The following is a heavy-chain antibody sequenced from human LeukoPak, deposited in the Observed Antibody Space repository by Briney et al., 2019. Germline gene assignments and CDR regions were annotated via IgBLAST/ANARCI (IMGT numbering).Heavy chain of an antibody. V-gene: IGHV4-39*01. D-gene: IGHD3-22*01. Sequence: SETLSLTCTVSGGSVNKGPHYWGWIRQLPGKGLEWIGSILYSGNTYYNASLKSRVTISVDTSKNQFSLRLSSVTAADRAVYYCARHEGSYFDKSGYTFEYWGQGIVVTVSS. CDR1: GGSVNKGPHY. CDR3: ARHEGSYFDKSGYTFEY. J-gene: IGHJ4*02. CDR2: ILYSGNT.